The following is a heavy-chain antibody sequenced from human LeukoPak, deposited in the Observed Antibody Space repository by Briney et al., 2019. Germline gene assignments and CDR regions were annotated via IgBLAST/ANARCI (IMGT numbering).Heavy chain of an antibody. V-gene: IGHV1-3*01. CDR1: GYTFTSYT. CDR2: INAGNGNT. D-gene: IGHD6-13*01. Sequence: ASVKVSCKASGYTFTSYTTHWVRQAPGQRLEWMGWINAGNGNTKSSQKFQGRVTITRDTSATTAYMELSSLRSEDTAVYYCARGGSLDYWGQGTLVTVSS. CDR3: ARGGSLDY. J-gene: IGHJ4*02.